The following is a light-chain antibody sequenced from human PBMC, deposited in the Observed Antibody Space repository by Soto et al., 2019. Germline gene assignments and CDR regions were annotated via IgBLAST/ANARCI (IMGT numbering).Light chain of an antibody. CDR3: QQYQNWPPMYA. J-gene: IGKJ2*01. CDR1: EGISSN. CDR2: AAS. V-gene: IGKV3-15*01. Sequence: EIVMTQSPATLSVSPGERVILSCRASEGISSNLAWYLHVPGQAPRLLMYAASTRATDVPARFSGSGSGTEFTLTISSLQSEDFAVYFCQQYQNWPPMYAFGQGTKLQIK.